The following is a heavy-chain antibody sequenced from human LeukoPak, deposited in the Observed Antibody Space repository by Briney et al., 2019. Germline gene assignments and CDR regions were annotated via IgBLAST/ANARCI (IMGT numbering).Heavy chain of an antibody. J-gene: IGHJ4*02. D-gene: IGHD3-22*01. CDR3: AGDGYESNGYVDY. V-gene: IGHV3-66*01. CDR1: GFTVSGNY. Sequence: GALRISCASSGFTVSGNYMGWVRPAPREGLQLGSVIYAGASGTTYYAGPVKGRFTISRDNSKNTVYLQMNSLRAEDTAVYYCAGDGYESNGYVDYWGQGTLVTVSS. CDR2: IYAGASGTT.